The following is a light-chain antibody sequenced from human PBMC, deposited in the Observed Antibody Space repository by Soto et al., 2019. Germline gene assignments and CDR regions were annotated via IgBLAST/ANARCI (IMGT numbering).Light chain of an antibody. CDR3: AAWDDSLNGVV. J-gene: IGLJ2*01. CDR2: SNN. Sequence: QSAVTQPPSVSGTPGQRVTIFCSGRRSNIGSNLVYWYQQLPGTAPKLLIFSNNQRPSGVPDRFSGSKSGTSASLAISGLQSEDEADYYCAAWDDSLNGVVFGGGTKLTV. CDR1: RSNIGSNL. V-gene: IGLV1-44*01.